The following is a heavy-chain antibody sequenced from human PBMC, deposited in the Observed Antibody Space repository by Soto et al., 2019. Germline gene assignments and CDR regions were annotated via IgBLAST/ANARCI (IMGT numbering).Heavy chain of an antibody. CDR3: ARDGFNYYDRSKIENAFDI. CDR1: GGTFSSYA. V-gene: IGHV1-69*13. J-gene: IGHJ3*02. CDR2: IIPIFGTT. Sequence: SVKVSCKASGGTFSSYASTWVRQAPGQGLEWMGLIIPIFGTTHYAQKFQGRLTITAGESPGTAYMELSSLRSEDTAVYYCARDGFNYYDRSKIENAFDIWGQGTIVPV. D-gene: IGHD3-22*01.